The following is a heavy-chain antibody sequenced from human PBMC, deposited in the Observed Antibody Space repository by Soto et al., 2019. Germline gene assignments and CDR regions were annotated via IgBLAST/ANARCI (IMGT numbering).Heavy chain of an antibody. CDR1: GYTFTSYD. V-gene: IGHV1-8*01. Sequence: ASVKVSCKASGYTFTSYDINWVRQATGQGLEWMGWMNPNSGNTGYAQKFQGRVAMTRNTSISTAYMELSSLRSEDTAVYYCARPLSSGVNWFDPWGQGTLVTVSS. J-gene: IGHJ5*02. CDR2: MNPNSGNT. CDR3: ARPLSSGVNWFDP. D-gene: IGHD6-19*01.